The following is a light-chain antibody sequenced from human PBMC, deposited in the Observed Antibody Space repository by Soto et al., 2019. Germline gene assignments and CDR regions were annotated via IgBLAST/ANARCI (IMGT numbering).Light chain of an antibody. CDR2: EAS. V-gene: IGKV3-11*01. CDR1: QSVTTY. CDR3: QQRSNLPLT. Sequence: DIVLTQSPATLSLSPGERSTLSCRASQSVTTYLAWYQQKAGQAPRLLIYEASNRATGIPARFSGSGSGTDFTLTISSLEPEDFGVYYCQQRSNLPLTFGGGTKVEIK. J-gene: IGKJ4*01.